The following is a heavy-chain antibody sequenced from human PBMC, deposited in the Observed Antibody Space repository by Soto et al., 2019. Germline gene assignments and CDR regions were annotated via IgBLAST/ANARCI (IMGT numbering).Heavy chain of an antibody. CDR1: GGSISSYY. CDR2: IYYSGST. CDR3: ARSRTTVTTTFDY. Sequence: SETLSLTCTVSGGSISSYYWSWIRQPPGKGLEWIGCIYYSGSTNYNPSLKSRVTISVDTSKNQFSLKLSSVTAADTAVYYCARSRTTVTTTFDYWGQGTLVTVSS. D-gene: IGHD4-17*01. J-gene: IGHJ4*02. V-gene: IGHV4-59*01.